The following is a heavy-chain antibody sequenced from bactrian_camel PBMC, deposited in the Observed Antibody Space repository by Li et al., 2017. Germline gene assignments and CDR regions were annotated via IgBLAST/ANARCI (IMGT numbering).Heavy chain of an antibody. CDR2: IYTGSVT. V-gene: IGHV3S55*01. D-gene: IGHD3*01. J-gene: IGHJ4*01. Sequence: VQLVESGGGSVQAGGSLRLSCVASGLTDARSCMGRFRQTPGKEREGVAVIYTGSVTSYSDATKGRFTISRDNAKDTLYLQMNDLKIEDTAVYYCALGSSRQATMTARGKGTQVTVS. CDR1: GLTDARSC.